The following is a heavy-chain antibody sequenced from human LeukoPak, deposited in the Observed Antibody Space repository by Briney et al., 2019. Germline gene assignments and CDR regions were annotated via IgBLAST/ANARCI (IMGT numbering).Heavy chain of an antibody. V-gene: IGHV3-48*04. CDR1: GFIFSSYS. J-gene: IGHJ4*02. D-gene: IGHD6-13*01. CDR3: ARDGAPIAAAGRGAFDY. Sequence: GGSLRLSCAASGFIFSSYSMNWVRQAPGKGLEWVSYISSSSSTINYADSVKGRFTISRDNAKNSLYLQMNSLRAEDTAVYYCARDGAPIAAAGRGAFDYWGQGTLVTVSS. CDR2: ISSSSSTI.